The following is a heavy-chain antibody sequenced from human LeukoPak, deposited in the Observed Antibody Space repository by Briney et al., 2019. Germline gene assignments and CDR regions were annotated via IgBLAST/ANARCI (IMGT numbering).Heavy chain of an antibody. CDR2: MNPNSGNT. J-gene: IGHJ6*02. CDR3: AREVSIAAAGTGDYYYGMDV. V-gene: IGHV1-8*02. Sequence: WASVKVSCKASGYTFTSYYMHWVRQATGQGLEWMGWMNPNSGNTGYAQKFQGRVTMTRNTSISTAYMELSSLRSEDTAVYYCAREVSIAAAGTGDYYYGMDVWGQGTTVTVS. D-gene: IGHD6-13*01. CDR1: GYTFTSYY.